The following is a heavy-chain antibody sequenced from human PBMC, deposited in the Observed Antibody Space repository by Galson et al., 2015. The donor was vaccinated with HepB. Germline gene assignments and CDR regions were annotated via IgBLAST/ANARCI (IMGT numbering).Heavy chain of an antibody. CDR3: VLEVGATLYYFDY. Sequence: SVKVSCKASGYTFTSYGISWVRQAPGQGLEWMGWISAYNGNTNYAQKLQGRVTMTTDTSTSTACMELRSLRSDDTAVYYCVLEVGATLYYFDYWGQGTLVTVSS. D-gene: IGHD1-26*01. J-gene: IGHJ4*02. CDR1: GYTFTSYG. CDR2: ISAYNGNT. V-gene: IGHV1-18*01.